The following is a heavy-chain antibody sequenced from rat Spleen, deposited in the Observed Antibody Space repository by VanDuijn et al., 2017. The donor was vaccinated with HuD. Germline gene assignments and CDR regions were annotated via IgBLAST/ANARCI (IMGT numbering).Heavy chain of an antibody. CDR2: IWGDGLT. J-gene: IGHJ2*01. CDR1: GFSLISYA. CDR3: ARDLTGAL. Sequence: QVQLKESGPGLVQPSQTLSLTCTVSGFSLISYAVRWVRQPPGQGREWTGGIWGDGLTKYNSAIRSRLSISRDTSKSQVFLKMNGLQTEDTATYYCARDLTGALWGQGVMVTVSS. D-gene: IGHD1-4*01. V-gene: IGHV2-13*01.